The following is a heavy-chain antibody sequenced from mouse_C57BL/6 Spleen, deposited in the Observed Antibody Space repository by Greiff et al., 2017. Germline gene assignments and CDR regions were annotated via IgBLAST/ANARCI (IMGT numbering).Heavy chain of an antibody. D-gene: IGHD2-1*01. Sequence: VKLMESGAELARPGASVKMSCKASGYTFTSYTMHWVKQRPGQGLEWIGYINPSSGYTKYNQKFKDKATLTADKSSSTAYMQLSSLTSEDSAVYYCARIGGNYGDYFDYWGQGTTLTVSS. CDR2: INPSSGYT. CDR3: ARIGGNYGDYFDY. CDR1: GYTFTSYT. V-gene: IGHV1-4*01. J-gene: IGHJ2*01.